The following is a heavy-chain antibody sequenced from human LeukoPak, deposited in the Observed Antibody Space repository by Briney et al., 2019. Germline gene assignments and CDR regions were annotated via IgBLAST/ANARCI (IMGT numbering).Heavy chain of an antibody. CDR2: ISSSGSTI. D-gene: IGHD6-19*01. Sequence: PGGSLRLSCAASGFTSGSYEMNRVRQAPGKGLEWVSYISSSGSTIYYADSVKGRFTISRDNAKNSLYLQMNSLRAEDTAVYYCARERSSGWFGTYYMDVWGKGTTVTVSS. J-gene: IGHJ6*03. CDR1: GFTSGSYE. CDR3: ARERSSGWFGTYYMDV. V-gene: IGHV3-48*03.